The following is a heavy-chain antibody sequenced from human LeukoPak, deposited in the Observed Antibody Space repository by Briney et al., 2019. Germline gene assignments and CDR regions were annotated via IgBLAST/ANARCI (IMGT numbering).Heavy chain of an antibody. J-gene: IGHJ6*02. V-gene: IGHV3-11*01. D-gene: IGHD5-24*01. Sequence: GGSLRLSCRLSILTYNVRYMIWATQAPGKGLECISYISISGSSINHADSVKGRFTITREGAKSSRYMAITRLRAEDTAVYYCASCRATNNSHYYCLHVWGQGTTVTVSS. CDR2: ISISGSSI. CDR3: ASCRATNNSHYYCLHV. CDR1: ILTYNVRY.